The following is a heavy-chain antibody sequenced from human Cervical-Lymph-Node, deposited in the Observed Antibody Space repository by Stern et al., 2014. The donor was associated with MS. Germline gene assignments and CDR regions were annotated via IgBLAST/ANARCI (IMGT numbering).Heavy chain of an antibody. CDR1: GFTFSIYW. Sequence: VQLGQSGAELIRPGASLKISCKGSGFTFSIYWIAWVRQTPGKGLEWMGIIYPGDSETRYSPSFQGQVTMSADKSTSPAYLQWSSLNASDTAMYFCARQTTAWASDVWGQGTLVTVSS. CDR2: IYPGDSET. D-gene: IGHD1-14*01. V-gene: IGHV5-51*01. CDR3: ARQTTAWASDV. J-gene: IGHJ4*02.